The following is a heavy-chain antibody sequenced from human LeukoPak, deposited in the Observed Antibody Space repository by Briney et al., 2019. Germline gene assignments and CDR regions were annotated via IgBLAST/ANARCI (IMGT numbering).Heavy chain of an antibody. CDR3: ARVHNDILTDDSLGDKFDY. Sequence: SETLSLTCAVSGGSISISNWYSWVRQPPGKGLEWIGEIYHTGSTNYNPSLKSRVTISVDKSKNQVSLKLSSVTAADTAVYYCARVHNDILTDDSLGDKFDYWGQGTLVTVSS. J-gene: IGHJ4*02. CDR2: IYHTGST. CDR1: GGSISISNW. D-gene: IGHD3-9*01. V-gene: IGHV4-4*02.